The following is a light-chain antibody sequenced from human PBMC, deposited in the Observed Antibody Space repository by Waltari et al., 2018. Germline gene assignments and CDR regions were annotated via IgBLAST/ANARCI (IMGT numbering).Light chain of an antibody. J-gene: IGKJ3*01. Sequence: DIQMTQSPSSLSASVGDRVTITCQASQDLSNHLNWYQQKPGKAPKVLIYVASNLETGVPSRFSGSGSGTDFTFTISSLQPEDVATYYCQQYDNLPFTFGPGTKVDIK. V-gene: IGKV1-33*01. CDR2: VAS. CDR1: QDLSNH. CDR3: QQYDNLPFT.